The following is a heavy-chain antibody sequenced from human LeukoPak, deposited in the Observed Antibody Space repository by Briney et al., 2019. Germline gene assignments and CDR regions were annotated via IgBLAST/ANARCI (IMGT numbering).Heavy chain of an antibody. CDR2: INPNSGGT. CDR1: VYAFSDYY. CDR3: ARDDGGSGANTMIYLS. J-gene: IGHJ5*02. D-gene: IGHD3-22*01. Sequence: GASVKVSCKPSVYAFSDYYMHRVRLAPGQGPEWMGWINPNSGGTNYAQKFQGRVTMTRDTSISTAYMELSRLRSDDTAVYYCARDDGGSGANTMIYLSWGQGTLVTVSS. V-gene: IGHV1-2*02.